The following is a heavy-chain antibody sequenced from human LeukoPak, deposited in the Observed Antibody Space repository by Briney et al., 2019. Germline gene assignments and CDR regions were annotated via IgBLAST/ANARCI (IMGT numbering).Heavy chain of an antibody. CDR2: ISSSGSTI. CDR3: ARDSNYRLFDY. D-gene: IGHD1-1*01. CDR1: GFTFSSYE. Sequence: GGSLRLSCAASGFTFSSYEMNWVRQARGKGLEWVSYISSSGSTIYYADSVKGRFTISRDNAKNSLYLQMNSLRAEDTAVYYCARDSNYRLFDYWGEGTLVTVSS. V-gene: IGHV3-48*03. J-gene: IGHJ4*02.